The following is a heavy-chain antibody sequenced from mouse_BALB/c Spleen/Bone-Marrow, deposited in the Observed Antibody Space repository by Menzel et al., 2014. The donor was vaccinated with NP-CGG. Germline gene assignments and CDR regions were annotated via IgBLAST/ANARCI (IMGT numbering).Heavy chain of an antibody. J-gene: IGHJ4*01. V-gene: IGHV1-4*02. CDR1: GYTFSSYT. D-gene: IGHD2-10*01. CDR3: ARDPYRENYCSMDY. Sequence: VKLQESAAELARPGASVKMSCKASGYTFSSYTMHWVKQRPGQGLEWIGYINPASGYTDYSQNFKDKTTLTADKSSSTAYMQLSSLTSEDSAVYYCARDPYRENYCSMDYWGQGTSVTVSS. CDR2: INPASGYT.